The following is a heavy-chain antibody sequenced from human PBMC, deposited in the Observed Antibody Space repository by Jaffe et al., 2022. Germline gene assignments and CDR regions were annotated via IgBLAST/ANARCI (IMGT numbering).Heavy chain of an antibody. V-gene: IGHV1-46*01. J-gene: IGHJ4*02. D-gene: IGHD2-21*01. CDR2: IKTGGRSA. CDR1: GYTFTSYY. CDR3: ARGDVSSFNFFDS. Sequence: QVKLVQSGAEVKKPGASVKVSCKASGYTFTSYYIHWVRQAPGQGLEWMGIIKTGGRSAYYAQKFQDRVTMTKDTSTSTVYMELSGLGSGDTAMYFCARGDVSSFNFFDSWGQGTLVIVSS.